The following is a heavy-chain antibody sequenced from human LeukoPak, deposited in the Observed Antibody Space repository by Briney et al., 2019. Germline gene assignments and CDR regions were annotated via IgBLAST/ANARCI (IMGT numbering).Heavy chain of an antibody. CDR1: GFTFSSYA. Sequence: PGGSLRLSCAASGFTFSSYAMSWVRQAPGKGLEWVSAISGSGGSTYYADSVKGRFTISRDNSKNTLYLQMNSLRAEDTAVYYCARGAFLTGYYIDYYYYMDVWGKGTTVTISS. CDR3: ARGAFLTGYYIDYYYYMDV. D-gene: IGHD3-9*01. CDR2: ISGSGGST. J-gene: IGHJ6*03. V-gene: IGHV3-23*01.